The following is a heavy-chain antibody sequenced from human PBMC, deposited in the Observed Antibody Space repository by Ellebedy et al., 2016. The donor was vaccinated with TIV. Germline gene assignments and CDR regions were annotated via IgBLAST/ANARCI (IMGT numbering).Heavy chain of an antibody. D-gene: IGHD1-1*01. CDR2: IYYSGIT. CDR3: ARWNEGFDY. Sequence: MPGESLKISCTVSGGSISGYYWGRIRQPPGKGLEWIGYIYYSGITDYNPSLRSRVIISVDTSKNQLSLKLSSVTAADAAMYYCARWNEGFDYWGQGTLVTVSS. J-gene: IGHJ4*02. CDR1: GGSISGYY. V-gene: IGHV4-59*08.